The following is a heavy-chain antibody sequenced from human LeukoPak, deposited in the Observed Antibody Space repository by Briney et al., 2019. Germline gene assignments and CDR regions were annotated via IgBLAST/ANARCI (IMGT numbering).Heavy chain of an antibody. CDR1: GFTFGNHA. D-gene: IGHD2-8*02. CDR2: ISYEASNK. CDR3: ARDYLVGCTDTICYPIDY. Sequence: GRSLRLSCAASGFTFGNHAMHGVRQAPGMGLEGVAVISYEASNKYYADSEKGRFTISRDNSKNMLYLQMISLRAEDTAVYYCARDYLVGCTDTICYPIDYWGQGTLVTVSS. V-gene: IGHV3-30*01. J-gene: IGHJ4*02.